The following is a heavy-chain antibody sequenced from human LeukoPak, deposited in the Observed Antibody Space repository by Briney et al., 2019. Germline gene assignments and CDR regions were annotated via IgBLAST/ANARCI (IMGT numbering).Heavy chain of an antibody. CDR1: GGPISSYY. Sequence: SETLSLTCTVSGGPISSYYWNWIRQPPGKGLEWIGYMYYSGSTNYKPSLKSRVTISVDTSKNQFSLNLSSVTAADTAVYYCARGRSDWFLDYWGQGTLVTVSS. D-gene: IGHD3-9*01. J-gene: IGHJ4*02. CDR2: MYYSGST. V-gene: IGHV4-59*12. CDR3: ARGRSDWFLDY.